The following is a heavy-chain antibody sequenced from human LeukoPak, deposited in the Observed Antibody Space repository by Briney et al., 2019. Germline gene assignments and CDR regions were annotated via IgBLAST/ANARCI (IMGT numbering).Heavy chain of an antibody. Sequence: SETLSLTCTVSGGSISSYYWSWIRQPPGKGLEWIGYIHYSGSTNYNPSLKSRVTISVDTSKNQFSLKLSSVTAADTAVYYCAREAAVAGTWFDYWGQGTLVTVSS. D-gene: IGHD6-19*01. V-gene: IGHV4-59*01. CDR1: GGSISSYY. CDR3: AREAAVAGTWFDY. J-gene: IGHJ4*02. CDR2: IHYSGST.